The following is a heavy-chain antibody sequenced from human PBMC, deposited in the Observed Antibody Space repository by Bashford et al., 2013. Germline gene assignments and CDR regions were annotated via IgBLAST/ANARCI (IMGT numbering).Heavy chain of an antibody. V-gene: IGHV4-59*01. D-gene: IGHD6-19*01. Sequence: SETLSLTCTVSGGSISSYYWSWIRQPPGKGLEWIGYIYYSGSTNYNPSLKSRVTISVDTSKNQFSLKLSSVTAADTAVYYCARMSRGIAVIARYFDLWGRGTLVTVSS. CDR3: ARMSRGIAVIARYFDL. CDR2: IYYSGST. J-gene: IGHJ2*01. CDR1: GGSISSYY.